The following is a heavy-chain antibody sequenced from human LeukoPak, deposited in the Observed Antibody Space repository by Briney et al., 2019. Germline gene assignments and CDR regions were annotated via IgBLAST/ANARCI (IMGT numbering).Heavy chain of an antibody. J-gene: IGHJ4*02. Sequence: SETLSLTCTVSGGSISSYYWSWIRQPAGKGLEWIGYIYYSGSTNYNPSLKSRVTISVDTSKNQFSLKLSSVTAADTAVYYCARVGNDYGGNSGDAFDYWGQGTLVTVSS. CDR3: ARVGNDYGGNSGDAFDY. D-gene: IGHD4-23*01. CDR2: IYYSGST. CDR1: GGSISSYY. V-gene: IGHV4-59*01.